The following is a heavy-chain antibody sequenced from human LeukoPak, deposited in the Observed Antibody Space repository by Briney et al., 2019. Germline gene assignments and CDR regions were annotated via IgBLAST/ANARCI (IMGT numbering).Heavy chain of an antibody. J-gene: IGHJ6*03. Sequence: ETGGSLRLSCAASGFTFSNAWMSWVRQAPGKGLEWVGRIKSKTDGGTTDYAAPVKGRFTISRDDSKNTLYLQMNSLKTEDTAVYYCTTVYNWNYGETPYYYYMDVWGKGTTVTVSS. CDR3: TTVYNWNYGETPYYYYMDV. CDR2: IKSKTDGGTT. V-gene: IGHV3-15*01. CDR1: GFTFSNAW. D-gene: IGHD1-7*01.